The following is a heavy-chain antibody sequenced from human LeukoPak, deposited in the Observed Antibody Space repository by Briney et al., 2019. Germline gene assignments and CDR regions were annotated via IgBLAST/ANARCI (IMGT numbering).Heavy chain of an antibody. CDR3: AREDPPPDSRTLRYYFDY. D-gene: IGHD2/OR15-2a*01. V-gene: IGHV4-61*02. CDR2: IYTSGST. J-gene: IGHJ4*02. Sequence: SQTLSLTCTVSGVSISSGSYYWTWIRQPAGKGLEWIGRIYTSGSTNYNPSLKSRVTISMDTSKNQFSLNLNSVTAADTAVYYCAREDPPPDSRTLRYYFDYWGQGTLVTVSS. CDR1: GVSISSGSYY.